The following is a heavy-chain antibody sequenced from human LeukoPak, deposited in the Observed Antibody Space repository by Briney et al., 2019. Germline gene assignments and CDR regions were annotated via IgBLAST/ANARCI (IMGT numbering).Heavy chain of an antibody. CDR1: GFTFSSYS. CDR3: ARGYGAFDY. CDR2: ISSSSNYI. V-gene: IGHV3-21*01. D-gene: IGHD4/OR15-4a*01. J-gene: IGHJ4*02. Sequence: GGSLRLSCAASGFTFSSYSMNWVRQAPGKGLEWVSSISSSSNYIYYADSVKGRFTISRDNAKNSLYLQMNSLRVEDTAVYYCARGYGAFDYGGRGPLVPVS.